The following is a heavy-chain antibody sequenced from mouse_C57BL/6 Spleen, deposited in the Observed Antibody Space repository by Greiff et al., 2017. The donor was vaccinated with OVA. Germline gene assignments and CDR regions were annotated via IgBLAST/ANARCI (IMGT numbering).Heavy chain of an antibody. Sequence: DVQLVESGGGLVKPGGSLKLSCAASGFTFSDYGMHWVRQAPEKGLEWVAYISSGSSTIYYADTVKGRFTISRENAKNTLFLQMTSLRSEDTAMYYCARDDYDCFDYWGQGTTLTVSS. D-gene: IGHD2-4*01. CDR2: ISSGSSTI. CDR3: ARDDYDCFDY. CDR1: GFTFSDYG. J-gene: IGHJ2*01. V-gene: IGHV5-17*01.